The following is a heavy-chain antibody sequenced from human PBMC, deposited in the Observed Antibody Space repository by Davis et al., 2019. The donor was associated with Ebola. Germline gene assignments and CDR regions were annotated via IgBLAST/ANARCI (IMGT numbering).Heavy chain of an antibody. V-gene: IGHV3-11*01. CDR3: ARGSRRYFDWLPFDY. D-gene: IGHD3-9*01. CDR1: GFTFSDYY. CDR2: ISSYGSTI. Sequence: GGSLRLSCAASGFTFSDYYMSWIRQAPGKGLEWVSYISSYGSTIYYADSVKGRFTISRDNAKNSLYLQMNSLRAEDTAVYYCARGSRRYFDWLPFDYWGQGTLVTVSS. J-gene: IGHJ4*02.